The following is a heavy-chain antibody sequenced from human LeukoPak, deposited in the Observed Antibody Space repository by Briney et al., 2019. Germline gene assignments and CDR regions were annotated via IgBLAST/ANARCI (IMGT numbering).Heavy chain of an antibody. V-gene: IGHV3-23*01. CDR2: ISGGGGST. J-gene: IGHJ5*02. CDR3: AKVRDSATVTGRFDN. D-gene: IGHD4-17*01. CDR1: GFTFSNYA. Sequence: GGSLRLSCAAPGFTFSNYALSWVRQAPGKGLEWVSGISGGGGSTYYADSVKGRFTISRDKSKNTLYLQMDSLRAEDTAVYYCAKVRDSATVTGRFDNWGQGTMVTVSS.